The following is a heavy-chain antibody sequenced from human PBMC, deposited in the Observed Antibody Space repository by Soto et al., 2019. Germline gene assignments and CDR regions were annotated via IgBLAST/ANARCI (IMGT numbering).Heavy chain of an antibody. D-gene: IGHD1-20*01. CDR1: GVTFSNYA. CDR2: ISGSAYGT. CDR3: AKATNNWNFTYHKGV. Sequence: EVQLLESGGELVQPGGSLRLSCAVSGVTFSNYAMSWVRQAPGKGLEWVAGISGSAYGTFYADSVKGRIIISRENSKDTLYLQMNRLRAEDTATYYYAKATNNWNFTYHKGVWGKGTKVTVSS. J-gene: IGHJ6*03. V-gene: IGHV3-23*01.